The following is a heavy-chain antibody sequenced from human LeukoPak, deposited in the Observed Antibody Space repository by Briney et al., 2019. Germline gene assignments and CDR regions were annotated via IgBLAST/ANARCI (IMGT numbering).Heavy chain of an antibody. Sequence: ASVKVSCKASGYTFTGYYMHWVRQAPGQGLEWMGWINPNSGGTNYAQKFQGRVTMTRDTSISTAYMELSRLRSDDTAVYYCARAASLEGVVIRTSGAFDIWGQGTMVTVSS. D-gene: IGHD3-3*01. CDR3: ARAASLEGVVIRTSGAFDI. CDR1: GYTFTGYY. CDR2: INPNSGGT. J-gene: IGHJ3*02. V-gene: IGHV1-2*02.